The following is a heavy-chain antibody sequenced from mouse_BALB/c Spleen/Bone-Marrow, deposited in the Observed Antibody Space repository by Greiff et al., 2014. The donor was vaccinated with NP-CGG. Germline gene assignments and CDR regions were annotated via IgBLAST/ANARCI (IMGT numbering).Heavy chain of an antibody. CDR3: ARVVGRAFDY. J-gene: IGHJ2*01. Sequence: QVQLQQSGAELAKPGASVKMSCKASGYTFTSYWMHWVKQRPGQGLEWIGYINPSTGYTEYNQKFKDKATLTADKSSSTAYMQLSSLTSEDSAVYYCARVVGRAFDYWGQRTTLTVSS. CDR1: GYTFTSYW. V-gene: IGHV1-7*01. CDR2: INPSTGYT. D-gene: IGHD1-1*02.